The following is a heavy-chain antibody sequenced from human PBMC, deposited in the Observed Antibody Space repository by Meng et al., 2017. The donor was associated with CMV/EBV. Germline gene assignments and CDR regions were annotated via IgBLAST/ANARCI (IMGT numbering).Heavy chain of an antibody. CDR2: IYYSGST. D-gene: IGHD3-3*01. J-gene: IGHJ4*02. CDR3: ASSYKKYYDFWSGYPLRENY. CDR1: GDYD. V-gene: IGHV4-30-4*08. Sequence: GDYDWSWIRQPPGKGLEWIGYIYYSGSTYYNPSLKSRVTISVDTSKNQFSLKLSSVTAADTAVYYCASSYKKYYDFWSGYPLRENYWGQGTLVTVSS.